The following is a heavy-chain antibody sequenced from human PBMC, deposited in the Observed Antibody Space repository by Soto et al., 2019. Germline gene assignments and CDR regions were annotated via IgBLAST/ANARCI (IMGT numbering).Heavy chain of an antibody. V-gene: IGHV2-5*02. CDR3: AHRGYFAEGHPNWFDP. Sequence: QITLKESGPTLVKPTQTLTLTCTFSGFSLTARGVGVGWIRQPPGKALEWLALIYSDDDERYSPSLRSRLTITTDTSRNQVVLTMTNMDLVDTATYYCAHRGYFAEGHPNWFDPWGQGALVTVSS. J-gene: IGHJ5*02. D-gene: IGHD5-18*01. CDR2: IYSDDDE. CDR1: GFSLTARGVG.